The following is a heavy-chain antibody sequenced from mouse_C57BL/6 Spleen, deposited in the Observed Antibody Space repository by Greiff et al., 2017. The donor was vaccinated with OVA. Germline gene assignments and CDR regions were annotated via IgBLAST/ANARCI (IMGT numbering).Heavy chain of an antibody. CDR3: DYCTTVVAGYFAY. V-gene: IGHV1-52*01. CDR2: IDPSDSET. Sequence: QVQLKEPGAELVRPGSSVKLSCKASGYTFTSYWMHWVKQRPIQGLEWIGNIDPSDSETHYNQKFKDKATLTVDKPSSTAYMQLSNLTSEVSAVYACDYCTTVVAGYFAYWGQGTTLTVSS. D-gene: IGHD1-1*01. J-gene: IGHJ2*01. CDR1: GYTFTSYW.